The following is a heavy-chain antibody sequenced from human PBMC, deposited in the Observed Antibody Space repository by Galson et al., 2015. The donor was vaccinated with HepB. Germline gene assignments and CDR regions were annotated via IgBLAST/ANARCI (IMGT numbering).Heavy chain of an antibody. J-gene: IGHJ3*01. V-gene: IGHV1-3*01. CDR3: ARAGDYYDSRGFISDAFEV. Sequence: SVKVSCRASGYSFISYAIHWVRQAPGQRLEWMGWINGGYGNTKFSQKLQGRVTFTRDTSASTAYMELSSLRSEDTAVYYCARAGDYYDSRGFISDAFEVWGQGTMVTVSS. CDR1: GYSFISYA. D-gene: IGHD3-22*01. CDR2: INGGYGNT.